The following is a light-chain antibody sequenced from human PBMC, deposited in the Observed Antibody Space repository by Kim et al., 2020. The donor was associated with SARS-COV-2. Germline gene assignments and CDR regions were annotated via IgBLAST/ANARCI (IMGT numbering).Light chain of an antibody. Sequence: GQEVTISCSGSSSNIGHNSVSWYQHLPGTAPKLLIYDNDERPSGTPDRFSGSKSGTSATLTITGLQTGDEADYYCATWDNRLDVGVFGGGTQLTVL. J-gene: IGLJ3*02. CDR2: DND. CDR3: ATWDNRLDVGV. CDR1: SSNIGHNS. V-gene: IGLV1-51*01.